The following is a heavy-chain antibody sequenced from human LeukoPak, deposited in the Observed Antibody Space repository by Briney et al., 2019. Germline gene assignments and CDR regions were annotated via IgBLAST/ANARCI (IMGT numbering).Heavy chain of an antibody. CDR1: GFTFSSYE. Sequence: GGSLRLSCASSGFTFSSYEMNWVRQAPGKGLEWVSYTSSSGRTIYYADSVKGRFTISRDNAKNSLYLQMNSLRAEDTAVYYCAELGITMIGGVWGKGTTVTISS. CDR3: AELGITMIGGV. D-gene: IGHD3-10*02. J-gene: IGHJ6*04. CDR2: TSSSGRTI. V-gene: IGHV3-48*03.